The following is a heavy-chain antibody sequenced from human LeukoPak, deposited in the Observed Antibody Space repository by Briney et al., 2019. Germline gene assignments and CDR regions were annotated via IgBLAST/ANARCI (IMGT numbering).Heavy chain of an antibody. J-gene: IGHJ5*02. CDR3: ARWPECSWFDP. CDR1: GFTFSSYW. Sequence: GGSLRLSCAASGFTFSSYWMSWVRQAPGKGLEWVAHIKQDGSDQYYVDSVKGRFTISRDNAKNSLYLQMNSLRAEDTAVYYCARWPECSWFDPWGQGTLVTVSS. V-gene: IGHV3-7*05. CDR2: IKQDGSDQ.